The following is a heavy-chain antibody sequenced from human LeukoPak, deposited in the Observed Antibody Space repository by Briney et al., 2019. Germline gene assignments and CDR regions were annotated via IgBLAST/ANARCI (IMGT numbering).Heavy chain of an antibody. CDR3: ARVSILNLGELSEAFDI. V-gene: IGHV3-7*05. J-gene: IGHJ3*02. CDR1: GFTFSRYW. CDR2: INQDESEK. D-gene: IGHD3-16*02. Sequence: SGGSLRLPCVASGFTFSRYWMTWVRQARGKGLEWVANINQDESEKYYLDSVMGRFTISRDNAKNSLYLQMNSLRAEDTAVYFCARVSILNLGELSEAFDIWGQGTMVTVSS.